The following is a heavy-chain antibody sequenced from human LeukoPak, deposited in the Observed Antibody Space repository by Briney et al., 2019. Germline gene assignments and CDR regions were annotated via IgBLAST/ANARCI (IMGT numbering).Heavy chain of an antibody. CDR3: AKDQRPAYYYDSSGFNFDY. D-gene: IGHD3-22*01. CDR2: ISGSGGST. CDR1: GFTFSSYG. V-gene: IGHV3-23*01. J-gene: IGHJ4*02. Sequence: GGSLRLSCAASGFTFSSYGMSWVRQAPGKGREGVSAISGSGGSTYYADSVKGRFTISRDNSKNTLYLQMNSLRAEDTAVYYCAKDQRPAYYYDSSGFNFDYWGQGTLVTVSS.